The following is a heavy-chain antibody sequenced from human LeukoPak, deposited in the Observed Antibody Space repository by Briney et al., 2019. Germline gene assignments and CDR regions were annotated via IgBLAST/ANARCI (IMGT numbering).Heavy chain of an antibody. D-gene: IGHD3-3*01. CDR2: IYDSGST. CDR1: GGSISSYY. Sequence: PSETLSLTCTVSGGSISSYYWSWIRQPPGKGLEWIGYIYDSGSTNYNPSLKSRVTKSVDTSKNQVSLKLSSVTAADTAVYYCARGYDFWSGYEAFDIWGQGTMVTVSS. V-gene: IGHV4-59*01. J-gene: IGHJ3*02. CDR3: ARGYDFWSGYEAFDI.